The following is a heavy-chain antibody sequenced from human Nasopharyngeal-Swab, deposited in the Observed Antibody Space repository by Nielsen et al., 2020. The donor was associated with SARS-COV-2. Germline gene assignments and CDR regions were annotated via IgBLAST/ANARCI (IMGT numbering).Heavy chain of an antibody. D-gene: IGHD2-15*01. CDR1: GFTFSSYA. V-gene: IGHV3-23*01. Sequence: LSLTCAASGFTFSSYAMSWVRQAPGKGLEWVSDISGSGDSTFYSDSVKGRFTMSRDNSKNMLYLQMSSLRAEDTAVYYCAKRGVAVAATSWFDPWGQGTLVTVSS. CDR3: AKRGVAVAATSWFDP. CDR2: ISGSGDST. J-gene: IGHJ5*02.